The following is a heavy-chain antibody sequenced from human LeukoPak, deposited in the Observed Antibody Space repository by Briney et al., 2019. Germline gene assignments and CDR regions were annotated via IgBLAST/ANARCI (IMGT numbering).Heavy chain of an antibody. CDR3: AREGDSSGWYFDY. CDR1: GGSISTYY. Sequence: SETLSLTCTVSGGSISTYYWSWIRQPPGKGLEWIGYIYYSGSTNYNPSLKSRVTISVDTSKNQFSLKLSSVTAADTAVYYCAREGDSSGWYFDYWGQGTLVTVSS. CDR2: IYYSGST. V-gene: IGHV4-59*01. J-gene: IGHJ4*02. D-gene: IGHD6-19*01.